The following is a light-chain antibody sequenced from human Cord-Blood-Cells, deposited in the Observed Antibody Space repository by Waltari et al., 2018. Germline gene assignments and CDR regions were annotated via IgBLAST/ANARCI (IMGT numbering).Light chain of an antibody. V-gene: IGKV3-15*01. CDR3: QQYNNWPLT. Sequence: EIVMTQPPATLSVSPGERATLSCRASQSVSRNLAWYQQKPGQAPRLLIYGASTRATGIPARFSGSGSGTEFTLTISSLQSEDFAVYYCQQYNNWPLTFGGGTKVEIK. CDR1: QSVSRN. CDR2: GAS. J-gene: IGKJ4*01.